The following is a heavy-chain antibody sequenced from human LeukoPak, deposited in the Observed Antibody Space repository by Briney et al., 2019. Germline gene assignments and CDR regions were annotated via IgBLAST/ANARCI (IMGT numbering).Heavy chain of an antibody. CDR2: IYTSGST. J-gene: IGHJ6*02. Sequence: SETLSLTCTVSGGSISSYYWSWIRQPAGKGLEWIGRIYTSGSTNCNPSLKSRVTMSVDTSKNQFSLKLSSVTAADTAVYYCARSGYSSSSYYYYYGMDVWGQGTTVTVSS. CDR1: GGSISSYY. D-gene: IGHD6-6*01. CDR3: ARSGYSSSSYYYYYGMDV. V-gene: IGHV4-4*07.